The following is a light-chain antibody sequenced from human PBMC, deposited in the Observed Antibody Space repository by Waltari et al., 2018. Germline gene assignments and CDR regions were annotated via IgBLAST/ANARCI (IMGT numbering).Light chain of an antibody. V-gene: IGKV3-20*01. CDR1: QSVSRS. CDR2: GAS. J-gene: IGKJ1*01. CDR3: QHYVRLPVS. Sequence: EIVLTQAPGTLSLSPGERATLSCRARQSVSRSLAWYQQEPGQAPRLLIYGASSRATGIPDRFRGSGSGTDLSLTISRLEPEDFAVYYCQHYVRLPVSFGQGAKVEIK.